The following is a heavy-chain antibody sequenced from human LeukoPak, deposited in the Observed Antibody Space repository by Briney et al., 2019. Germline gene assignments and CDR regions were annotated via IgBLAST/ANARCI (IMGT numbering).Heavy chain of an antibody. CDR2: IIPIFGTA. J-gene: IGHJ6*04. V-gene: IGHV1-69*13. D-gene: IGHD2-2*01. Sequence: ASVKVSCKASGGTFSSYAISWVRQAPGQGLEWMGGIIPIFGTANYAQKFRGRVTITADESTSTAYMELSSLRSEDTAVYYCTRMPKAVVPAARDQSLDVWGKRTTVTVSS. CDR1: GGTFSSYA. CDR3: TRMPKAVVPAARDQSLDV.